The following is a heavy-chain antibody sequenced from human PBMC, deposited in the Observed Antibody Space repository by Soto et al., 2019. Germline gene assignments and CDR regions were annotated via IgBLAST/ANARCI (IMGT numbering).Heavy chain of an antibody. CDR1: GFTFSSYA. J-gene: IGHJ4*02. CDR3: AKVRGVGDTIGDRGDY. V-gene: IGHV3-23*01. D-gene: IGHD1-26*01. CDR2: ISGSGGST. Sequence: GGSLRLSCAASGFTFSSYAMSWVRQAPGKGLEWVSAISGSGGSTYYADSVKGRFTISRDNSKNTLYLQMNSLRAEDTAVYYCAKVRGVGDTIGDRGDYWGQGTLVTVSS.